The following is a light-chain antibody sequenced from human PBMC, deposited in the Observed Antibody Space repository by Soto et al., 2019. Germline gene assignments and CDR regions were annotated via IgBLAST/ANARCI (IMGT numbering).Light chain of an antibody. V-gene: IGKV3-15*01. CDR3: HQRQSWPRT. CDR1: QSVSSN. Sequence: EIVMTQSPATLSVSPGERATLSCRASQSVSSNLAWYQQKPGQAPRLLIYYASTRATGIPARFSASGSGTEFTLTISSLQSEDFAVYYCHQRQSWPRTFGQGTKVDI. J-gene: IGKJ1*01. CDR2: YAS.